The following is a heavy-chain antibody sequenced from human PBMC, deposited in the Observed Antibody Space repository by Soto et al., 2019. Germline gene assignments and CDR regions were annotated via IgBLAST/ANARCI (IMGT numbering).Heavy chain of an antibody. CDR2: ISGSGDYT. CDR3: AKNRGLQYYFDY. CDR1: GFTFDSYA. V-gene: IGHV3-23*01. Sequence: EVQLLESGGGLVRPGGSLRLSCAASGFTFDSYAMNWVRQAPGKGLEWVSTISGSGDYTYYTDSVKGRFTISRDNSKNMMYLQMNSLRAEDTAIYYCAKNRGLQYYFDYWGQGTLGTVSS. J-gene: IGHJ4*02.